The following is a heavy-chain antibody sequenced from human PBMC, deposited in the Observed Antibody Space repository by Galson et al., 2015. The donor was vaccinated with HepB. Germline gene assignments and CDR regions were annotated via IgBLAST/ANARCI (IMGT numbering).Heavy chain of an antibody. CDR2: IYPGDSDT. Sequence: QSGAEVKKPGESLKISCKGSGYSFTSYWIGWVRQMPGKGLEWMGIIYPGDSDTRYSPSFQGQVTISADKSISTAYLQWSSLKASDTAMYYCARHPDLRYLDWLDGMDVWGQGTTVTVSS. D-gene: IGHD3-9*01. CDR1: GYSFTSYW. CDR3: ARHPDLRYLDWLDGMDV. J-gene: IGHJ6*02. V-gene: IGHV5-51*01.